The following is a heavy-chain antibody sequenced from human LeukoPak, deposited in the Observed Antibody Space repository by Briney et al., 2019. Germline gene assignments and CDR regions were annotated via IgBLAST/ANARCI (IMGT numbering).Heavy chain of an antibody. CDR3: AKVDGSYGYYYYGMDV. V-gene: IGHV3-30*18. D-gene: IGHD1-26*01. CDR1: GFTFSSYG. CDR2: ISYDGSNK. Sequence: GRSLRLSCAESGFTFSSYGMHWVRQAPGKGLEWVAVISYDGSNKYYADSVKGRFTISRDNSKNTLYLQMNSLRAEDTAVYYCAKVDGSYGYYYYGMDVWGQGTTVTVSS. J-gene: IGHJ6*02.